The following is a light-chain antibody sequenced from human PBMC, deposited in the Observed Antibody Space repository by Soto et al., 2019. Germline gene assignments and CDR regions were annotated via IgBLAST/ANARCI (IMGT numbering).Light chain of an antibody. CDR2: EVS. J-gene: IGLJ1*01. Sequence: QSALTQPPSASGSPGQSVTISCTGTSSDVGGYNYVSWYQQHPGKAPKLMIYEVSKRPSGVPDRFSGSKSSNTASLTVSGLQAEDEADYYCSSYAGSNTRYVFGTGTKLTVL. CDR3: SSYAGSNTRYV. V-gene: IGLV2-8*01. CDR1: SSDVGGYNY.